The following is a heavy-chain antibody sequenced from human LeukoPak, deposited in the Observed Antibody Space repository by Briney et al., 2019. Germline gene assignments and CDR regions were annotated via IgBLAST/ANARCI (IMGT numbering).Heavy chain of an antibody. CDR2: ITPSCGST. V-gene: IGHV1-46*01. CDR3: ARPRYYGSGSYYFL. J-gene: IGHJ4*02. D-gene: IGHD3-10*01. CDR1: GYTFTSYY. Sequence: ASVKVSFKASGYTFTSYYMHWVRQAPGQGLEGMEIITPSCGSTSYAQKFQGRVTMTRDTSTSTVYMELSSLRSEDTAVYYCARPRYYGSGSYYFLWGQGTLVTVSS.